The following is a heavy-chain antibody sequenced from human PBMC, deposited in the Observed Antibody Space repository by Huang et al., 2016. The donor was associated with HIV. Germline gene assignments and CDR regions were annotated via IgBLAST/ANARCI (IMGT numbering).Heavy chain of an antibody. CDR1: GFTFDDYA. CDR3: AKDIKGGSSWSGYFDS. J-gene: IGHJ4*02. CDR2: ISRNSNNL. V-gene: IGHV3-9*03. Sequence: EVQLVESGGGLVQPGRSLRLSCTASGFTFDDYAMHWVRQVPGKGRGWVSGISRNSNNLVYAESVKGRFTISRDNAKNSLYLQMNSLRVEDMAFYYCAKDIKGGSSWSGYFDSWGQGTLVTVSS. D-gene: IGHD6-19*01.